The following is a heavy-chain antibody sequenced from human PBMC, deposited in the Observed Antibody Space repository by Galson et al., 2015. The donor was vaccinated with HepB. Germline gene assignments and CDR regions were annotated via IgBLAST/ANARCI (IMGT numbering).Heavy chain of an antibody. D-gene: IGHD6-6*01. Sequence: SVKVSCKASGYTFTSYYMHWVRQAPGQGLEWMGIINPSGGSTSYAQKFQGRVTMTRDTSTSTVYMELSSLRSEDTAVYYCARDPISAVAARHFDYWGQGTLVTVSS. V-gene: IGHV1-46*03. CDR3: ARDPISAVAARHFDY. CDR1: GYTFTSYY. CDR2: INPSGGST. J-gene: IGHJ4*02.